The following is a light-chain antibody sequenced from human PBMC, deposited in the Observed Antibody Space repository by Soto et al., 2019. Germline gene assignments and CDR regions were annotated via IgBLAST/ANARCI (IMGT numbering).Light chain of an antibody. J-gene: IGLJ7*01. V-gene: IGLV4-69*01. CDR2: LNSDGSH. CDR3: QTWGTGIAV. Sequence: QPVLTQSPSASASLGASVKLTCTLSSGHSTYSIAWHQQQPEKGPRYLLKLNSDGSHTKGDGVPDRFSGSSSGAERYLTISSLQSQDEGGYYCQTWGTGIAVFGGGTQLTVL. CDR1: SGHSTYS.